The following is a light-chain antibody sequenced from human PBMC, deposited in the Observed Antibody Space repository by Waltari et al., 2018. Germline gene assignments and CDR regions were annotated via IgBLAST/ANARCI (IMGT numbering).Light chain of an antibody. V-gene: IGKV1-39*01. CDR3: QQSYSSPRT. J-gene: IGKJ1*01. CDR1: QNITSY. CDR2: GAS. Sequence: DIQMTQSPSSLSASVGDRVTITRRASQNITSYLNWYQQKPGKAPKPLIYGASNLQSGVPSRFSGSVSGTEFSLTISSLQPEDFATYFCQQSYSSPRTFGQGTKVEIK.